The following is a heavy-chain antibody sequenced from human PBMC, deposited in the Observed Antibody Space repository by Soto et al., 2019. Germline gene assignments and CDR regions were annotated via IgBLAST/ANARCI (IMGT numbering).Heavy chain of an antibody. CDR2: IYPGDSDT. CDR1: GYGFTSYW. D-gene: IGHD6-19*01. Sequence: GESLKISCKGSGYGFTSYWIGWVRQMPGKGLEWMGIIYPGDSDTRYSPSFQGQVTISADKSISTAYLQWSSLKASDTAMYYCARRSSGWPYYYYGMDVWGQGTTVTVSS. CDR3: ARRSSGWPYYYYGMDV. J-gene: IGHJ6*02. V-gene: IGHV5-51*01.